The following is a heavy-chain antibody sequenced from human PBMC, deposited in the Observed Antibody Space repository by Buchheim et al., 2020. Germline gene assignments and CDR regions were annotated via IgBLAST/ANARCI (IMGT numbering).Heavy chain of an antibody. CDR2: ISYDGSNR. V-gene: IGHV3-30*04. CDR3: ARAPYDSSGHWED. CDR1: GFTFSSYA. Sequence: QVQLVESGGGVVQPGRSLRLSCAASGFTFSSYAMHWVRQAPGKGLEWVAVISYDGSNRWYAESVKGRFTISRDNSKNTLYLQMNSLRAEDTAVYYCARAPYDSSGHWEDWGQGTL. D-gene: IGHD3-22*01. J-gene: IGHJ4*02.